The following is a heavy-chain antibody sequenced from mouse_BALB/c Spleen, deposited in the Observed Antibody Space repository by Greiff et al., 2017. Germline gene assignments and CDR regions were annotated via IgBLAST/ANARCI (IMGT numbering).Heavy chain of an antibody. CDR3: TRKAYRYDGSYAMDY. J-gene: IGHJ4*01. Sequence: VHVKQSGTVLARPGASVKMSCKASGYTFTSYWMHWVKQRPGQGLEWIGAIYPGNSDTSYNQKFKGKAKLTAVTSTSTAYMELSSLTNEDSAVYYCTRKAYRYDGSYAMDYWGQGTSVTVSS. V-gene: IGHV1-5*01. CDR1: GYTFTSYW. CDR2: IYPGNSDT. D-gene: IGHD2-14*01.